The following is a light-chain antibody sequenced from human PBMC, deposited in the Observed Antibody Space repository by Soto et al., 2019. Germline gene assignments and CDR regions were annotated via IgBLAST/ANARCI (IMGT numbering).Light chain of an antibody. Sequence: EIVLTQSPGTLSLSPGERATLSCRASQNVRSNYLAWYQQKPGQSPRLLLFGASSRATGIPDRFSGSGSGTDFSLTISRLVPEDFALYYCQQYGSSPLTFGQGTKVEIK. J-gene: IGKJ2*01. V-gene: IGKV3-20*01. CDR2: GAS. CDR3: QQYGSSPLT. CDR1: QNVRSNY.